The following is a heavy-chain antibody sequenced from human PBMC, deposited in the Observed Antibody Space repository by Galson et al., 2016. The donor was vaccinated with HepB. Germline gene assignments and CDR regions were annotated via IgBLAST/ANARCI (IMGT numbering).Heavy chain of an antibody. Sequence: SLRLSCADSGFTFSSYSMNWVRRAPGKGLEWVSYISSASSTIYYADSVKGRFTISRDNAKNSLYLQMNSLRDEDTAVYYCAREKTATIDYWGQGTLVTVSS. D-gene: IGHD5-18*01. CDR1: GFTFSSYS. V-gene: IGHV3-48*02. CDR2: ISSASSTI. J-gene: IGHJ4*02. CDR3: AREKTATIDY.